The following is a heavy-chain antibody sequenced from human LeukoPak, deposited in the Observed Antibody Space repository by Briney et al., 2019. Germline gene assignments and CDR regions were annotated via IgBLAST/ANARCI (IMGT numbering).Heavy chain of an antibody. D-gene: IGHD7-27*01. CDR3: ARGSPSATCFDF. Sequence: GESLKISCKGSGYSFTDYWIVWVRQMPGKGLEWMGIIYPADSDTRYSPSFQGQVTISADKSIFTAYLQWSSLKASDTAMYYCARGSPSATCFDFWGQGTLVTVSS. J-gene: IGHJ4*02. V-gene: IGHV5-51*01. CDR2: IYPADSDT. CDR1: GYSFTDYW.